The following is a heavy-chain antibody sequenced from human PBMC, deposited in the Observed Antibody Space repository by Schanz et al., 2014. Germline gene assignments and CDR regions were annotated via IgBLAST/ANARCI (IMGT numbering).Heavy chain of an antibody. CDR1: GFTVSSNY. J-gene: IGHJ3*02. Sequence: EVQLVESGGSLIQPGGSLRLSCVASGFTVSSNYMSWVRQAPGKGLEWVSVIYSDGRTYYGDSVKGRFTISRDNSKNTLYLQMNSLRDEDTAMYYCAKRCSSTSCSHGAFDIWGQGTMVTVSS. CDR3: AKRCSSTSCSHGAFDI. D-gene: IGHD2-2*01. CDR2: IYSDGRT. V-gene: IGHV3-53*01.